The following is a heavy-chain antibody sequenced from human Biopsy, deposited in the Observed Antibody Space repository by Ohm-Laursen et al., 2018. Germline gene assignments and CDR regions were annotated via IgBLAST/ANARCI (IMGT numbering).Heavy chain of an antibody. CDR1: GFIFSSAW. J-gene: IGHJ4*02. CDR2: ISSDGST. V-gene: IGHV3-74*01. D-gene: IGHD4-17*01. CDR3: ATDHYGSINY. Sequence: GSLRPSCAASGFIFSSAWMHWVRQAPGKGLVWVSCISSDGSTTYADSVKGRFTISRDNAKNTAYLQMNSLRADDTALYYCATDHYGSINYWGQGTLVTVSS.